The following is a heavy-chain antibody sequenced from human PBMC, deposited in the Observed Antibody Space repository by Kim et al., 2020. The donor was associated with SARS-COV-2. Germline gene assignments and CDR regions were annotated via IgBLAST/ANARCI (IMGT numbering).Heavy chain of an antibody. D-gene: IGHD3-22*01. CDR1: GFTFGDFA. CDR3: AKDSSPNYYDSSHFDY. Sequence: GGSLRLSCAASGFTFGDFAMHWVRQAPGKGLEWVSGITWNSGTIGYADSVKGRFTISRDNAKNFLYLQMNSLRTEDTAFYYCAKDSSPNYYDSSHFDYWGQGTLVTVSS. J-gene: IGHJ4*02. V-gene: IGHV3-9*01. CDR2: ITWNSGTI.